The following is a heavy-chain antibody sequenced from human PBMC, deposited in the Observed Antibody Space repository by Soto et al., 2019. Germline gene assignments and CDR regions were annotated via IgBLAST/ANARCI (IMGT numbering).Heavy chain of an antibody. V-gene: IGHV1-46*01. Sequence: ASVKVSCKASGYTFTSYYMHWVRQAPGQGLEWMGIINPSGGSTSYAQKFQGRVTMTRDTSTSTVYMELSSLRSEDTAVYYCARVWGVVGYCSSTSCYGSRINYYYCMDVCGQRTTFT. CDR1: GYTFTSYY. CDR3: ARVWGVVGYCSSTSCYGSRINYYYCMDV. J-gene: IGHJ6*02. D-gene: IGHD2-2*01. CDR2: INPSGGST.